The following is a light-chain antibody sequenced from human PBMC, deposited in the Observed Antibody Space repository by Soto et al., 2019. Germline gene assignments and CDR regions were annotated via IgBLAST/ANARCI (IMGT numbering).Light chain of an antibody. V-gene: IGKV1-5*03. CDR1: QSINTL. CDR3: QQYNSHSSYT. J-gene: IGKJ2*01. CDR2: KAS. Sequence: DIQMTQSPSTLSASVGDRVTITCRASQSINTLLAWYQQKPVKAPKLLIYKASSLGSGVPSRFSGSGSGTDFTLTISSLQPDDFAIYYCQQYNSHSSYTLGQGTKLEIK.